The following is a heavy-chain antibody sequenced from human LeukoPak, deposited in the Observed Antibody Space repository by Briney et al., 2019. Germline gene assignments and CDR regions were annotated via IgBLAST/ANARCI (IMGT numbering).Heavy chain of an antibody. D-gene: IGHD3-22*01. CDR1: GGSISSGGYY. Sequence: SQTLSLTCTVSGGSISSGGYYWSWIRQHPGKGLEWIGYIYDSGSTHYNPSLKSRVTISVDTSKNQFSLKLSSVTAADTAVYYCASGAHYYDSSGYYSGAFDIWGQGTMVTVSS. CDR2: IYDSGST. V-gene: IGHV4-31*03. CDR3: ASGAHYYDSSGYYSGAFDI. J-gene: IGHJ3*02.